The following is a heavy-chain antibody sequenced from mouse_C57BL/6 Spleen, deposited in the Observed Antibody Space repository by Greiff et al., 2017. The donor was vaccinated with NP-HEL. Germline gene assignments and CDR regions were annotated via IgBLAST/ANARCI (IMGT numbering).Heavy chain of an antibody. Sequence: EVKVEESGGGLVKPGGSLKLSCAASGFTFSSYAMSWVRQTPEKRLEWVATISGGGGNTYYPDSVKGRFTISRDNAKNTLYLQMSSLRSEDTALYYWAYYDYGFAYWGQGTLVTVSA. CDR1: GFTFSSYA. D-gene: IGHD2-4*01. CDR3: AYYDYGFAY. CDR2: ISGGGGNT. J-gene: IGHJ3*01. V-gene: IGHV5-9*01.